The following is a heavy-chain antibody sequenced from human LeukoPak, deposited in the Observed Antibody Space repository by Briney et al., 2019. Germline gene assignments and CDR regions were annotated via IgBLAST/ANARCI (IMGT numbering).Heavy chain of an antibody. CDR1: GFTFWTYG. D-gene: IGHD1/OR15-1a*01. CDR2: ILADGSNV. J-gene: IGHJ4*02. V-gene: IGHV3-33*01. CDR3: ARDLKKGTYFDY. Sequence: GRSLRLSCAASGFTFWTYGMHWVRQAPGKGLEWVALILADGSNVYYADSVKGRFTISRDNSKNTLYLQMDSLRAEDTAVYYCARDLKKGTYFDYWGQGTLVTVSS.